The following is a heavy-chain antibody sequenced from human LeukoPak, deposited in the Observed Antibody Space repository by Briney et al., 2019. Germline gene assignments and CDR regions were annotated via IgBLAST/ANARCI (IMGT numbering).Heavy chain of an antibody. CDR1: GGSISSSSYY. V-gene: IGHV4-39*07. CDR3: ARLFLGYCSGGSCSDNWFDP. J-gene: IGHJ5*02. D-gene: IGHD2-15*01. Sequence: SETLSLTCTVSGGSISSSSYYWGWIRQPPGKGLEWIGSIYYSGSTYYNPSLKSRVTISVDTSKNQFSLKLSSMTAADTAVYYCARLFLGYCSGGSCSDNWFDPWGQGTLVTVSS. CDR2: IYYSGST.